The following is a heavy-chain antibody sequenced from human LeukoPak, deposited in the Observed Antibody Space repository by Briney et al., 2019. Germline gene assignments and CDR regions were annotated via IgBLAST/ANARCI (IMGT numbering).Heavy chain of an antibody. V-gene: IGHV4-59*08. CDR3: VRLRNAFDI. Sequence: PSETLSLTCTVSGGSISNDYWTWLRQPPGKGLERIGHIYYSGSTNYNPSLRSRVTISVDTSKNQFSLKLRSVTAADTAVYYCVRLRNAFDIWGQGTMVTVSS. J-gene: IGHJ3*02. CDR1: GGSISNDY. CDR2: IYYSGST.